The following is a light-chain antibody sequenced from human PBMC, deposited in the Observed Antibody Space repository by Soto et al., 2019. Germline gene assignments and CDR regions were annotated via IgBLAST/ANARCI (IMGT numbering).Light chain of an antibody. CDR3: AAWDDSLNGPV. CDR1: SSNIGGNA. CDR2: SNN. V-gene: IGLV1-44*01. Sequence: QSVLTQPPSASGTPGQRVTISCSGSSSNIGGNAVNWYQQFPVTAPKLLIYSNNQRPSGVPDRFSGSKSGTSASLAISGLQSDDEADYYCAAWDDSLNGPVFGGGTKVTVL. J-gene: IGLJ2*01.